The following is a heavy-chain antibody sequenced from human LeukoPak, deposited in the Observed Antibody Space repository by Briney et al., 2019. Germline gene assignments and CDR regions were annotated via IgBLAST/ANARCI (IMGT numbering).Heavy chain of an antibody. V-gene: IGHV3-48*03. CDR1: GFTFSSYE. Sequence: GGSLRLSCAASGFTFSSYEMNWVRQAPGKGLEWVSYISSSGSTIYYADSVKGRFTISRDNAKNSLYLQMNSLRAEDMAVYYCAELGITMIGGVWGKGTTVTVSS. CDR2: ISSSGSTI. J-gene: IGHJ6*04. D-gene: IGHD3-10*02. CDR3: AELGITMIGGV.